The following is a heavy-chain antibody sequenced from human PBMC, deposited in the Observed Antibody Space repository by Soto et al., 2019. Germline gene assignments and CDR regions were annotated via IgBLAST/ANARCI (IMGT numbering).Heavy chain of an antibody. Sequence: SETLSLTCTVSGDSISGSPYFWGWIRQPPGKRMERIGSVFYDGYTLYTPSLRSRVTISVDTSKNQFSLKLTSVTAADTAVYYCARDKITGLFDYWGQGTLVTVSS. J-gene: IGHJ4*02. CDR1: GDSISGSPYF. CDR2: VFYDGYT. CDR3: ARDKITGLFDY. D-gene: IGHD2-8*02. V-gene: IGHV4-39*02.